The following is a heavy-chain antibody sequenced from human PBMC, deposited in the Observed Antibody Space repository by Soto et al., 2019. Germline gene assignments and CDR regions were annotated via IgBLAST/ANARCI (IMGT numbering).Heavy chain of an antibody. CDR2: ISSSSSYI. Sequence: EAQLVESGGGLVKPGGSLRLSCAASGFTFSSYSMNWVRQAPGKGLEWVSSISSSSSYIYYADSVKGRFTISRDNAKNSLYLQMNSLRAEDTAVYYCAREHCSSTSCYAGINYYYYMDVWGKGTTVTVSS. J-gene: IGHJ6*03. D-gene: IGHD2-2*01. CDR3: AREHCSSTSCYAGINYYYYMDV. V-gene: IGHV3-21*01. CDR1: GFTFSSYS.